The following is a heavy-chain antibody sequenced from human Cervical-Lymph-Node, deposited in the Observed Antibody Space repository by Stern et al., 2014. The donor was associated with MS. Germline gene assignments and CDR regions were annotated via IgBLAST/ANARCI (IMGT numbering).Heavy chain of an antibody. CDR1: GFAFSSYD. CDR3: ALPGHFYTNAPDY. V-gene: IGHV3-30*03. CDR2: ISNDGSDR. Sequence: QVQLVQSGGGVVQPGTSLRLSCAASGFAFSSYDMHWVRQAPGKGLEWVTFISNDGSDRYYADSLKDRFIVSRDYYKKTLSLQINNLRSEDTAVYYCALPGHFYTNAPDYWGQGTLVTVSS. J-gene: IGHJ4*02. D-gene: IGHD2-8*01.